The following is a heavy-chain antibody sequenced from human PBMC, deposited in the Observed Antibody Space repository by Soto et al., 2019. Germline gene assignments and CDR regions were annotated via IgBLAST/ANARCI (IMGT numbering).Heavy chain of an antibody. CDR1: GYTFTNYA. D-gene: IGHD3-9*01. Sequence: QVQLVQSGGEVKKPGASVKVSCKTSGYTFTNYAISWVRQAPGQGLEWLGWISGYIDNKDYAQKLQDRVTLTTDTSTTTAYMELRSLRSDDTALYYCARHFYDNLDDFDYWGQGTLVTVSS. CDR3: ARHFYDNLDDFDY. J-gene: IGHJ4*02. V-gene: IGHV1-18*01. CDR2: ISGYIDNK.